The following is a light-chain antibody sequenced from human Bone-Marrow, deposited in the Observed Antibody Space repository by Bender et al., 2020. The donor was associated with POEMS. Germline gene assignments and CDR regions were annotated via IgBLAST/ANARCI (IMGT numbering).Light chain of an antibody. V-gene: IGLV3-21*02. CDR2: DYS. CDR3: QVWERSIDQVV. Sequence: SYVLTQPPSVSVAPGQTATISCVGNNIGTSGVHWYQQKPGQAPVLVVYDYSERPSGILERFSGSYSGNTATLTISRVEAGDEADYVCQVWERSIDQVVFGGGTKLTAL. J-gene: IGLJ2*01. CDR1: NIGTSG.